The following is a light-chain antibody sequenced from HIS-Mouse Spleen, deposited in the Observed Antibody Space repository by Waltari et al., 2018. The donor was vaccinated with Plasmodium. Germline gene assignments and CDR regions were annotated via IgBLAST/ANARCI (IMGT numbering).Light chain of an antibody. J-gene: IGLJ2*01. Sequence: QSALTQPASVSGSPGQSITISCTGTSSDVGSYNLVSWYQQHPGKAPKLMIYEGSKRPSGVPNRLSGSKSGNTASLTISGLQAEDEADYYCCSYAGSSTHVVFGGGTKLTVL. V-gene: IGLV2-23*01. CDR1: SSDVGSYNL. CDR2: EGS. CDR3: CSYAGSSTHVV.